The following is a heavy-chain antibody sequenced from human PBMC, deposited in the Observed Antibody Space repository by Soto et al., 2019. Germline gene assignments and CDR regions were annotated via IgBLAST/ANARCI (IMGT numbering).Heavy chain of an antibody. CDR1: GYTFTYYE. CDR2: ISAYSGNT. V-gene: IGHV1-18*04. CDR3: ARRKERSGPYYLDL. D-gene: IGHD6-25*01. J-gene: IGHJ4*02. Sequence: ASVKVSCKASGYTFTYYEITWGRQAPGQGLEWMGWISAYSGNTNYAQKLQGRLTMTTDTSTNTAYLELSSLRSDDSAVYFCARRKERSGPYYLDLWGQGTQVTVSS.